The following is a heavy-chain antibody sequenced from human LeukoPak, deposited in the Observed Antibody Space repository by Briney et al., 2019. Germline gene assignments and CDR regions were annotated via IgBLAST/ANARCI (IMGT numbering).Heavy chain of an antibody. J-gene: IGHJ6*04. CDR1: GFTFSSYA. CDR2: ISGSGGST. D-gene: IGHD2-2*01. Sequence: GGSLRLSRAASGFTFSSYAMSWVRQAPGKGLEWVSAISGSGGSTYYADSVKGRFTISRDNSKNTLYLQMNSLRAEDTAVYYCAKDWGHCSSTSCYNYYYYYGMDVLGKGTTVTVSS. CDR3: AKDWGHCSSTSCYNYYYYYGMDV. V-gene: IGHV3-23*01.